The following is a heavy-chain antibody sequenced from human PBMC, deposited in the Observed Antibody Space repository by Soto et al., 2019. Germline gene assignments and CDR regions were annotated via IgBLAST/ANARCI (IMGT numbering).Heavy chain of an antibody. CDR2: INVGNGGT. CDR1: GYTFTTYP. J-gene: IGHJ5*02. V-gene: IGHV1-3*05. D-gene: IGHD2-15*01. CDR3: ATDRAGYCSGGSCPEAWFDP. Sequence: QVQLVQSGAEEKKPGASVKVSCKASGYTFTTYPMNWLRQAPGQRPEWMGWINVGNGGTKYSQKFQGRVSITRDTSASTAYMQLSRLRSDDTAVYYCATDRAGYCSGGSCPEAWFDPWGQGTLVTVTS.